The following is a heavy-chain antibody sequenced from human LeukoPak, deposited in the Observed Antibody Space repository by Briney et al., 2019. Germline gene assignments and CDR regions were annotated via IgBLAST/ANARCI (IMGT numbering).Heavy chain of an antibody. V-gene: IGHV4-34*01. J-gene: IGHJ4*02. CDR3: ARGPTTIAVAGTFDY. D-gene: IGHD6-19*01. CDR1: GGSFSGYY. CDR2: INHSGST. Sequence: SETLSLTCAVYGGSFSGYYWSWIRQPPGKWLEWIGEINHSGSTNYNPSLKSRVTISVDTSKNQFSLKLSSVTAADTAVYYCARGPTTIAVAGTFDYWGQGTLVTVSS.